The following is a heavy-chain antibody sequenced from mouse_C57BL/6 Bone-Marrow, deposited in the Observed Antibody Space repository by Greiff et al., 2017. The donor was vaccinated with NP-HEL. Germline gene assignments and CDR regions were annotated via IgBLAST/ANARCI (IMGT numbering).Heavy chain of an antibody. CDR3: ASREGPLYGSSYTYWYFDV. CDR2: IRNKANGYTT. J-gene: IGHJ1*03. D-gene: IGHD1-1*01. CDR1: GFTFTDYY. V-gene: IGHV7-3*01. Sequence: EVKVEESGGGLVQPGGSLSLSCAASGFTFTDYYMSWVRQPPGKALEWLGFIRNKANGYTTEYRASVKGRFPISRDNSPSILYLQMNALRAEDSATYYCASREGPLYGSSYTYWYFDVWGTGTTVTVSS.